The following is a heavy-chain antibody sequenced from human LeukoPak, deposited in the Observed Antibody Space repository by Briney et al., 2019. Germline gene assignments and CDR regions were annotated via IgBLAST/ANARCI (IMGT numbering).Heavy chain of an antibody. D-gene: IGHD3-16*01. CDR3: AGGGPRGGTDY. CDR2: IKEDGSEK. V-gene: IGHV3-7*01. CDR1: GFTFRNYW. J-gene: IGHJ4*02. Sequence: GGSLSLSCAGSGFTFRNYWMNWVRWAPGKGLEWVANIKEDGSEKYYVDSVKGRFTVSRDNAKNSLYLQINSLRADDTAVYYCAGGGPRGGTDYWGQGTLVTVSS.